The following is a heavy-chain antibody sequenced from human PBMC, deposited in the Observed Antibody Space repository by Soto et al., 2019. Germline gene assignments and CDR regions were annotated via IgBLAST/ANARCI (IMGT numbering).Heavy chain of an antibody. V-gene: IGHV1-24*01. CDR3: ATDLKYSSGWYRGYYYYGMDV. J-gene: IGHJ6*02. Sequence: ASVKVSCKVSGYTLTELSMHWVRQALGKGLEWMGGFDPEGGETIYAQKFQGRVTMTEDTSTDTAYMELGSLRSEDTAVYYCATDLKYSSGWYRGYYYYGMDVWGQGTTVTVSS. CDR2: FDPEGGET. D-gene: IGHD6-19*01. CDR1: GYTLTELS.